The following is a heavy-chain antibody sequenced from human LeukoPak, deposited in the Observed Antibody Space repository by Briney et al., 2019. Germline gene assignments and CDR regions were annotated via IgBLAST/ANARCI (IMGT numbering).Heavy chain of an antibody. CDR2: ISSSSDYT. CDR3: ASRYCTRTSCPENAFDI. D-gene: IGHD2-2*01. V-gene: IGHV3-21*04. J-gene: IGHJ3*02. Sequence: GGSLRLSCAASGFTFGGHSMNWVRQSPEKGLEWVSSISSSSDYTYYADSAKGRFNISRDNPKNTLSLQMSSLRADDTAVYYCASRYCTRTSCPENAFDIWGPGTMVTVSS. CDR1: GFTFGGHS.